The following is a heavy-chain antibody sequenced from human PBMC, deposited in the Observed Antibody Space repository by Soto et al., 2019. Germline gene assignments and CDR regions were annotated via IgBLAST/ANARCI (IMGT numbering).Heavy chain of an antibody. CDR3: ARAGLMYPLISWFDP. V-gene: IGHV1-46*01. D-gene: IGHD2-2*01. J-gene: IGHJ5*02. CDR2: INPSGGST. CDR1: GYPFTSYY. Sequence: DSVKVCFKASGYPFTSYYMHLVRQAPGQGLEWMGIINPSGGSTSYAQKFQGRVTMTRYTSTSTVYMDLSSLRSEDTAVYYCARAGLMYPLISWFDPWGQGTMVTVSS.